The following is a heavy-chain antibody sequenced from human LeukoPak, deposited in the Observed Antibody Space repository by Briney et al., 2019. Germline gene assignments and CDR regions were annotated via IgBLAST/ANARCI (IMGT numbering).Heavy chain of an antibody. J-gene: IGHJ4*02. CDR1: GFTVSGHY. CDR3: AGDRPFGGYDGFDY. V-gene: IGHV3-66*01. Sequence: PGGSLRLSCAASGFTVSGHYMSWVRQAPSKGLEWVSIIHTGVSTYYADSVKGRFIISRDNSKNTLFLQMNSLRAEDTAVYYCAGDRPFGGYDGFDYWGQGTLVTVSS. CDR2: IHTGVST. D-gene: IGHD5-12*01.